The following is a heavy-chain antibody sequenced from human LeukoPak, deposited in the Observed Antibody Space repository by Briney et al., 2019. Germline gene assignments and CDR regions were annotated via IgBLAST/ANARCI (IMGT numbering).Heavy chain of an antibody. CDR1: GYSISSGHY. CDR3: ARGPRFGELLWHWFDP. V-gene: IGHV4-38-2*02. D-gene: IGHD3-10*01. Sequence: SETLSLTCTVSGYSISSGHYWGWIRQPPGKGLEWIGSIYHSGSTYYNPSLKSRVTISEDTSKNQFSLKLRSVTAADAAVYYCARGPRFGELLWHWFDPWGQGTLVTVSS. CDR2: IYHSGST. J-gene: IGHJ5*02.